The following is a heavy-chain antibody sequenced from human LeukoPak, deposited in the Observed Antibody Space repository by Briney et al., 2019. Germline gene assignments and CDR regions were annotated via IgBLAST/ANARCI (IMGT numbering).Heavy chain of an antibody. V-gene: IGHV1-2*07. CDR2: INTSSGAK. J-gene: IGHJ6*03. CDR3: AREVRGYRRYYYMDV. Sequence: ASVKVSCKASGYMLSAYSIHWVRRAPGQGLEWMGWINTSSGAKNLGHKFQERVTMTTDTAVNTGFMELESIIPNDTAVSSGAREVRGYRRYYYMDVWGKGTTVSVSS. CDR1: GYMLSAYS. D-gene: IGHD6-25*01.